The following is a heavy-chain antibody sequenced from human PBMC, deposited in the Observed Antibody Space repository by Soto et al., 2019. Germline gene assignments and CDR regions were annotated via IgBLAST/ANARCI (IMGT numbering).Heavy chain of an antibody. V-gene: IGHV4-34*01. Sequence: SETLSLTCAVYGGSFSGYYWSWIRQPPGKGLEWIGYIYYSGSTNYNPSLKSRVTISVDTSKNQFSLKLSSVTAADTAVYYCATSQIEYSSSSVAFDIWGQGTMVTVSS. J-gene: IGHJ3*02. CDR1: GGSFSGYY. CDR3: ATSQIEYSSSSVAFDI. CDR2: IYYSGST. D-gene: IGHD6-6*01.